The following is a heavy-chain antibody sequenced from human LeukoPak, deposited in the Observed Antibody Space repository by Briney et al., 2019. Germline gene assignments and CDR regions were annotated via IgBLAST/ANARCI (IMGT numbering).Heavy chain of an antibody. CDR3: GGLAADDAFDI. J-gene: IGHJ3*02. Sequence: ASVKVSCKAPGGTVSRYAISWVRQAPGQGLEWMGRIIPILGIANYAQKFQGRVTITADKSTSTAYMELSSLRSEDTAVYYCGGLAADDAFDIWGQGTMVTVSS. CDR1: GGTVSRYA. V-gene: IGHV1-69*04. CDR2: IIPILGIA. D-gene: IGHD6-13*01.